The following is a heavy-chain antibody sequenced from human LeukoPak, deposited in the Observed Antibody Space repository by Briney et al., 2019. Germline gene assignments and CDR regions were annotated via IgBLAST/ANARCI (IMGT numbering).Heavy chain of an antibody. V-gene: IGHV4-59*08. D-gene: IGHD4-17*01. CDR2: IYYSGST. CDR3: ARLRVLTTVTTVYFDY. J-gene: IGHJ4*02. Sequence: SETLSLTCTVSGGSISSYYWSWIRQPPGKGLEWIGYIYYSGSTNYNPSLKSRVTISVDTSKNQFSLKLSSVTAADTAVYYCARLRVLTTVTTVYFDYWGQGTLVTVSS. CDR1: GGSISSYY.